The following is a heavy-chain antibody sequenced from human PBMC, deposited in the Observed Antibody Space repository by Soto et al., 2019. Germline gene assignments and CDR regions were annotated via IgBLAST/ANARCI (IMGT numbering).Heavy chain of an antibody. D-gene: IGHD1-1*01. CDR1: GDSISSADYY. Sequence: SETLSLTCTVSGDSISSADYYWSWIRQTPGKGLEWIGHIFYSGTTYYNPSLKSRLTISVDTSKNHFSLRLTSVTAADTAVYYCARDLWVEPELYYYGMDVWGQGTTVTAP. CDR2: IFYSGTT. V-gene: IGHV4-30-4*01. J-gene: IGHJ6*02. CDR3: ARDLWVEPELYYYGMDV.